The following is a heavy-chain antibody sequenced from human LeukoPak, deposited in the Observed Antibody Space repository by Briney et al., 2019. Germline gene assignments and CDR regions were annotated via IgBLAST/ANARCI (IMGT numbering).Heavy chain of an antibody. V-gene: IGHV4-31*03. CDR2: IYYSGST. J-gene: IGHJ5*02. CDR1: GGSISSGGYY. D-gene: IGHD2-2*01. CDR3: ARGDIVVVPAAIHWFDP. Sequence: PSETLSLTCTVPGGSISSGGYYWSWIRQHPGKGLEWIGYIYYSGSTYYNPSLKSRVTIPVDTSKNQFSLKLSSVTAADTAVYYCARGDIVVVPAAIHWFDPWGQGTLVTVSS.